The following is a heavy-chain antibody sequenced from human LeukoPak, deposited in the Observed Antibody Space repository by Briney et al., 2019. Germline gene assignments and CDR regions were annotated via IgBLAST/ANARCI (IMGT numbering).Heavy chain of an antibody. V-gene: IGHV3-30-3*02. Sequence: GGSLRLSCAASGFTFSRYAVHWVRQAPGKGLEWVAVISYDGSSKFYADSVEGRFTISRDNSKNTLYLEMNSLRAEDTAVYYCAKKGPLGAFDIWGQGTMVTVSS. J-gene: IGHJ3*02. CDR2: ISYDGSSK. CDR3: AKKGPLGAFDI. CDR1: GFTFSRYA.